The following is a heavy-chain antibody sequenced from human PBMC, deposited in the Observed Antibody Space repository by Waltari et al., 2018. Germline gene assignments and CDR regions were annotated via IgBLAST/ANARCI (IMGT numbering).Heavy chain of an antibody. CDR1: GFSFRDHH. CDR2: NRPNNVDT. D-gene: IGHD3-16*01. Sequence: QVQLVQSGAAVKNLGASVRVSCQASGFSFRDHHMHWVRQAPGQGLEWVGWNRPNNVDTNYAQRFQGWVTMTSDASISTAYMDLKRLRSDDTAVYYCARGEYSYGYGMDVWGQGTTVIVSS. V-gene: IGHV1-2*04. CDR3: ARGEYSYGYGMDV. J-gene: IGHJ6*02.